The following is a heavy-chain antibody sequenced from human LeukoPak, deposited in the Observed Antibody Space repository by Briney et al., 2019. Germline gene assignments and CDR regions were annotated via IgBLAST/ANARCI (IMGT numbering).Heavy chain of an antibody. D-gene: IGHD1-26*01. V-gene: IGHV4-39*01. CDR1: GGSISSSSYY. Sequence: PSETLSLTCTVSGGSISSSSYYWGWIRQPPGKGLEWIGSIYYSGSTYYNPSLKSRVTISVDTSKNQFSLKLSSVTAADTAVYYCASLLIVGAFDYWGQGTLVTVSS. CDR2: IYYSGST. J-gene: IGHJ4*02. CDR3: ASLLIVGAFDY.